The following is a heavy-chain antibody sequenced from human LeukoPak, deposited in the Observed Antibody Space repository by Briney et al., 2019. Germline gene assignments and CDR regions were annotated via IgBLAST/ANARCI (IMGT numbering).Heavy chain of an antibody. V-gene: IGHV3-30*18. CDR1: GFTFSSYG. J-gene: IGHJ6*03. D-gene: IGHD2-8*01. Sequence: GGSLRLSCAASGFTFSSYGMHWVRQAPGKGLEWVAVISYDGSNKYYADSVKGRFTISRDNSKNTLYLQMNSLRAEDTAVYYCANGYCTNGVCYPYYHYYMDVWGKGTTVTVSS. CDR3: ANGYCTNGVCYPYYHYYMDV. CDR2: ISYDGSNK.